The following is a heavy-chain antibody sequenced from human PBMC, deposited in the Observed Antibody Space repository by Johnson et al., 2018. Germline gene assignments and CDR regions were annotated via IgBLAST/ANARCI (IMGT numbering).Heavy chain of an antibody. D-gene: IGHD5-18*01. J-gene: IGHJ3*02. CDR1: GFTFSSYG. V-gene: IGHV3-33*01. Sequence: QVQLQESGGGVVQPGRSLRLSCAASGFTFSSYGMHWVRQAPGKGLEWVAVIWYDGSNKYYADSVKGRFTISRDNSKTTLYLQLNSLRAEDTAVYYCARGEGDIAMVTVDAFDIWGQGTMVTVSS. CDR3: ARGEGDIAMVTVDAFDI. CDR2: IWYDGSNK.